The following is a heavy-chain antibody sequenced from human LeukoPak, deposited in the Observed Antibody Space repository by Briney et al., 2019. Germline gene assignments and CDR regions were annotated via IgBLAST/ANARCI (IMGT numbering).Heavy chain of an antibody. Sequence: SETLSLTCAVYGGSFSGYYWGWIRQPPGKGLEWIGSIYYSGSTYYTPSLKSRVTISVDTSKNQFSLKLSSVTAADTAVYYCARPGYSYGYSQYFQHWGQGTLVTVSS. CDR1: GGSFSGYY. CDR2: IYYSGST. J-gene: IGHJ1*01. CDR3: ARPGYSYGYSQYFQH. D-gene: IGHD5-18*01. V-gene: IGHV4-39*01.